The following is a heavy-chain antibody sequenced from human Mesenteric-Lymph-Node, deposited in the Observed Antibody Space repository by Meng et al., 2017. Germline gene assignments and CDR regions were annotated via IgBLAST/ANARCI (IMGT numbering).Heavy chain of an antibody. J-gene: IGHJ5*02. V-gene: IGHV3-11*04. CDR3: ARDHGSLNWFDP. CDR2: VSPTSGSL. CDR1: GFTFSYYY. D-gene: IGHD6-25*01. Sequence: VQLLESGGGLVKAGGALRLSCAASGFTFSYYYMTWIRQSPGQGLEWLASVSPTSGSLYFADSVKGRFSISRDNAKNSVSLQMTRLRVEDTAVYYCARDHGSLNWFDPWGQGTLVTVSS.